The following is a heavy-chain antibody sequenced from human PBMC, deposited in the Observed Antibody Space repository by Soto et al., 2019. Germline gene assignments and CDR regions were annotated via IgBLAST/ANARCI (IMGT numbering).Heavy chain of an antibody. D-gene: IGHD2-2*01. Sequence: PSETLSLTCAVYGGSFSGYYWSWIRQPPWKGLEWIGEINHSGSTNYNPSLKSRVTISVDTSKNQFSLKLSPVTAADTAVYYCARGGGVVPAAMGYFDYWGQGTLVTVSS. J-gene: IGHJ4*02. CDR1: GGSFSGYY. CDR3: ARGGGVVPAAMGYFDY. CDR2: INHSGST. V-gene: IGHV4-34*01.